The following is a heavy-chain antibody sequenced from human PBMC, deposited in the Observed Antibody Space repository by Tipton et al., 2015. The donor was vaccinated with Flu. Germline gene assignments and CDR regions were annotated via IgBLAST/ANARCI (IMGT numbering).Heavy chain of an antibody. CDR1: GDAIRSNYL. Sequence: TLSLTCSVSGDAIRSNYLWGWIRQPPGRGLEWIGNIFPSGSGYLNPALKSRVAMSVDTSRNQLSLKLSSVTAADTAVYYCAGWTDYVWGNYRTFAYWGQGTLVTVAP. CDR2: IFPSGSG. D-gene: IGHD3-16*02. V-gene: IGHV4-38-2*01. CDR3: AGWTDYVWGNYRTFAY. J-gene: IGHJ4*02.